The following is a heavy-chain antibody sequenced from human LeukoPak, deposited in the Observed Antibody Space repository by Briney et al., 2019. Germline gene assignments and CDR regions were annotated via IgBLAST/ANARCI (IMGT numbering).Heavy chain of an antibody. J-gene: IGHJ6*02. V-gene: IGHV3-30*04. CDR3: ARAPDLYSSGGDV. D-gene: IGHD6-19*01. CDR1: GFTFSSYA. Sequence: GGSLRLSCAASGFTFSSYAMHWVRQAPGKGLEWVAVISYDGSNKYYADSVKGRFTISRDNSKNTLYLQMNSLRAEDTAVYYCARAPDLYSSGGDVWGQGTTVTVSS. CDR2: ISYDGSNK.